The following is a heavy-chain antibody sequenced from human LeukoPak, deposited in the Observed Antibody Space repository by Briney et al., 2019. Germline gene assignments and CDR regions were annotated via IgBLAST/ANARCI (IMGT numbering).Heavy chain of an antibody. CDR3: ARVPNGGDEFDP. CDR1: GYTFTSYD. CDR2: MDPTSGNT. D-gene: IGHD2-21*02. V-gene: IGHV1-8*01. Sequence: ASVQVSCKASGYTFTSYDINWVRQATGQGLEWMGWMDPTSGNTGYAQKFQGRVTMTRDTSIGTAYMELSSLRSEDSAVYYCARVPNGGDEFDPWGQGTLVTVSS. J-gene: IGHJ5*02.